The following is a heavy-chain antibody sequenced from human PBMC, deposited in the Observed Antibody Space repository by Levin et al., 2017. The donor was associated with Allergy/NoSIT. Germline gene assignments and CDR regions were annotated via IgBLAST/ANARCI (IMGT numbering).Heavy chain of an antibody. J-gene: IGHJ6*03. CDR3: TRTGMYYYYMDV. D-gene: IGHD3-10*01. CDR1: GFTFSGSA. Sequence: GESLKISCAASGFTFSGSAMHWVRQASGKGLEWVGRIRSKANSYATAYAASVKGRFTISRDDSKNTAYLQMNSLKTEDTAVYYCTRTGMYYYYMDVWGKGTTVTVSS. V-gene: IGHV3-73*01. CDR2: IRSKANSYAT.